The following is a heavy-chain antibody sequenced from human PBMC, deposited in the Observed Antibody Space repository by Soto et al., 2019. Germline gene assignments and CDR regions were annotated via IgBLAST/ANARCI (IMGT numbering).Heavy chain of an antibody. J-gene: IGHJ6*02. CDR3: AVDTARATFWYYYYGMDV. CDR1: GYTFTSYD. Sequence: QVQLVQSGAEVKKPGASVKVSCKASGYTFTSYDINWVRQATGQGLEWMGWMNPNSGNTGYAQKFQGRVTMTRNTSISTAYMELSSLRSDDTAVYYCAVDTARATFWYYYYGMDVWGQGTTVTVSS. V-gene: IGHV1-8*01. CDR2: MNPNSGNT. D-gene: IGHD5-18*01.